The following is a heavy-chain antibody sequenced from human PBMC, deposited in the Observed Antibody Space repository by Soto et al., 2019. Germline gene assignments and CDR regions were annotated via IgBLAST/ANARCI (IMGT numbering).Heavy chain of an antibody. J-gene: IGHJ4*02. CDR3: ARASGWPNYFDY. D-gene: IGHD6-19*01. CDR2: IGTAGDT. CDR1: GFTFSSYD. V-gene: IGHV3-13*01. Sequence: EVQLVESGGGLVQPGGSLRLSCAASGFTFSSYDMHWVRQATGKGLEWVSVIGTAGDTYYPGSVKGRFTISREHAKNSLYLQMNSLRAEDTAVYYGARASGWPNYFDYWGQGTLVTVSS.